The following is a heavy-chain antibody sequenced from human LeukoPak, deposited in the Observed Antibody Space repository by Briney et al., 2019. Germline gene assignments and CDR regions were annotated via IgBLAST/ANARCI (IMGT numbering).Heavy chain of an antibody. V-gene: IGHV3-23*01. CDR3: ARRVAPISCRGGNCYLGFFDY. CDR2: ISGSGGST. D-gene: IGHD2-15*01. J-gene: IGHJ4*02. Sequence: GGSLRLSCAASGFTFSSYAMSWVRQAPGKGLEWVSAISGSGGSTYYADSVKGRFTISRDNSKNTEYLQMNSLRAEDTAVYYCARRVAPISCRGGNCYLGFFDYWGQGTLVTASS. CDR1: GFTFSSYA.